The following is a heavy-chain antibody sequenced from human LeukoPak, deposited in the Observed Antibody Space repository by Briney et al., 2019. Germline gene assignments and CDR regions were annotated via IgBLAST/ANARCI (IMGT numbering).Heavy chain of an antibody. D-gene: IGHD6-19*01. CDR3: AKDGYSSGWYDY. Sequence: PGGSLRLSCAASGFTFSSYAMSWVRQAPGKGLEWVSTISGSGGSTYYADSVKGRFTISRDNSKNTLYLQMNSLRAEDTAVYYCAKDGYSSGWYDYWGQGTLITVSS. CDR2: ISGSGGST. CDR1: GFTFSSYA. J-gene: IGHJ4*02. V-gene: IGHV3-23*01.